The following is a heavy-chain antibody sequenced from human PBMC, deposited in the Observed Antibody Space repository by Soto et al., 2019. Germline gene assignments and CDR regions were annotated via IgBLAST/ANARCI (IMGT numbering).Heavy chain of an antibody. CDR2: IWYDGSIK. D-gene: IGHD1-26*01. CDR1: GFTFGIYG. J-gene: IGHJ3*02. V-gene: IGHV3-33*01. Sequence: QVQPVESGGGVVQPGRSLRLSCAASGFTFGIYGMHWVRQAPGKGLEWVAVIWYDGSIKYHADSVKGRFTISRDNSKNTVYLQMNSLRDEDTAVYYCARATSGSFDALDMWGQGTMVTVSS. CDR3: ARATSGSFDALDM.